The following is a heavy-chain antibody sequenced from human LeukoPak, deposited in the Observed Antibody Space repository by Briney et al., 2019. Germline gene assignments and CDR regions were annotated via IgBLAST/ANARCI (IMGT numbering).Heavy chain of an antibody. CDR1: GGSISSYY. CDR2: IYYSGST. D-gene: IGHD6-6*01. Sequence: SETLSLTCTVSGGSISSYYWSWIRQPPGKGLEWIGYIYYSGSTNYNPSLKSRVTISVDTSKNQFSLKLSSVTAADTAVYYCARVRGSSGVRRAFDIWGQGTMVTVSS. J-gene: IGHJ3*02. V-gene: IGHV4-59*08. CDR3: ARVRGSSGVRRAFDI.